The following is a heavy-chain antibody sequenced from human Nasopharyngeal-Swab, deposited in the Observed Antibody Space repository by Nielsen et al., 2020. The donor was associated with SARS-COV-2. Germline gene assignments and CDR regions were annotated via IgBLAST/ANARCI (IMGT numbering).Heavy chain of an antibody. Sequence: ASVKVSCKASGYTFTSYDISWVRQATGQGLEWMGWMNPNSVNTGYAQKFQGRVTMTRNTSISTAYMELSSLRSEDTAVYYCARGRRGIVGATVYYFDYWGQGTLVTVSS. V-gene: IGHV1-8*01. J-gene: IGHJ4*02. D-gene: IGHD1-26*01. CDR2: MNPNSVNT. CDR1: GYTFTSYD. CDR3: ARGRRGIVGATVYYFDY.